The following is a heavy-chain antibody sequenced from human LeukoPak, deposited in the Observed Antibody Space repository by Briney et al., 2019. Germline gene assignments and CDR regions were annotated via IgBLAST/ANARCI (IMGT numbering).Heavy chain of an antibody. J-gene: IGHJ4*02. CDR2: IYYSGST. V-gene: IGHV4-31*03. CDR1: GGSISSGGYY. Sequence: SETLSLTCTVSGGSISSGGYYWSWIRQHPGKGLEWIGYIYYSGSTYYSPSLKSRVTISVDTSKNQFSLKLSSVTAADTAVYYCARVEIYYDSSGYYGNYYFDYWGQGTLVTVSS. D-gene: IGHD3-22*01. CDR3: ARVEIYYDSSGYYGNYYFDY.